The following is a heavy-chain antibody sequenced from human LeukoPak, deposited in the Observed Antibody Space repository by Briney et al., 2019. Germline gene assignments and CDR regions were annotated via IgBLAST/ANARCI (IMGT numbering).Heavy chain of an antibody. V-gene: IGHV3-48*02. D-gene: IGHD6-19*01. CDR1: GFTFSSYS. J-gene: IGHJ4*02. Sequence: GGSLRLSCAASGFTFSSYSMNWVRQAPGKGLEWVSYISSSYSNMYYADSVRGRFTISRDNAKNSLYLQMNSLRDEDTAVYYCARDASGWGFTDYWGQGTLVTVSS. CDR3: ARDASGWGFTDY. CDR2: ISSSYSNM.